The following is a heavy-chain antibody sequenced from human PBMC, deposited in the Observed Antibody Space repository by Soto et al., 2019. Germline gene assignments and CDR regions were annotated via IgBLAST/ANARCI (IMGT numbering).Heavy chain of an antibody. CDR3: ARLDGRSITGTRYYYMDV. D-gene: IGHD1-20*01. CDR1: GGSISSYY. Sequence: NPSETLSLTCTVSGGSISSYYWSWIRQPPGKGLEWIGYIYYSGSTNYNPSLKSRVTISVDTSKNQFSLKLSSVTAADTAVYYCARLDGRSITGTRYYYMDVWGKGTTVTVSS. V-gene: IGHV4-59*08. CDR2: IYYSGST. J-gene: IGHJ6*03.